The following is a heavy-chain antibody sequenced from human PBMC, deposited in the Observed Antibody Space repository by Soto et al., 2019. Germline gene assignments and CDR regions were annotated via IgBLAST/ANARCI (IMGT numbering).Heavy chain of an antibody. CDR2: ISSSSSYI. J-gene: IGHJ6*02. CDR1: GFTFSSYS. V-gene: IGHV3-21*01. CDR3: AREPVVPAAIRLRYYYGMDV. D-gene: IGHD2-2*02. Sequence: GGSLRLSCAASGFTFSSYSMNWVRQAPGKGLEWVSSISSSSSYIYYADSVKGQFTISRDNAKNSLYLQMNSLRAEDTAVYYCAREPVVPAAIRLRYYYGMDVWGQGTTVTVSS.